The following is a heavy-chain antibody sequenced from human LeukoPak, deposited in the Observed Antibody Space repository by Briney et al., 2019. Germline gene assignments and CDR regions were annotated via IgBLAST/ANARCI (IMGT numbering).Heavy chain of an antibody. CDR3: AKDRGTTVVIDY. CDR2: ISYDGNNA. V-gene: IGHV3-23*01. CDR1: GFTFRGSA. D-gene: IGHD4-23*01. Sequence: TGGSLRLSCVASGFTFRGSAMSWVRQAPGKGLDWVSLISYDGNNAYYADSVRGRFTISRDNSKNTLFLQMNSLRGEDTAVYYCAKDRGTTVVIDYWGQGTLVTVSS. J-gene: IGHJ4*02.